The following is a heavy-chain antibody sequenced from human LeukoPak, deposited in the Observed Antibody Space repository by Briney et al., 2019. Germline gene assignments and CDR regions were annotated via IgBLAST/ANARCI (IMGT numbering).Heavy chain of an antibody. CDR3: ARSLVGATADFDY. CDR2: IYYSGST. J-gene: IGHJ4*02. CDR1: GGSISSSSYY. V-gene: IGHV4-39*01. Sequence: PSETLSLTCTVSGGSISSSSYYWGWIRPPPGKGLEWIGSIYYSGSTYYNPSLKSRVTISVDTSKNQFSLKLSSVTAADTAVYYCARSLVGATADFDYWGQGTLVTVSS. D-gene: IGHD1-26*01.